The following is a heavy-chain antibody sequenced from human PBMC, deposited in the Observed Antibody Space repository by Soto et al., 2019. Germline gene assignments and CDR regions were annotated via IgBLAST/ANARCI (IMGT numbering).Heavy chain of an antibody. CDR2: IWYDGSNK. Sequence: GGSLRLSCAASGFTFSSYGMHWVRQAPGKGLEWVAVIWYDGSNKYYADSVKGRFTISRDNSKNTLYLQMNSLRAEGKAVYYCARDTRSGVVTPDAFDIWGQGTMVTVSS. V-gene: IGHV3-33*01. D-gene: IGHD3-3*01. J-gene: IGHJ3*02. CDR1: GFTFSSYG. CDR3: ARDTRSGVVTPDAFDI.